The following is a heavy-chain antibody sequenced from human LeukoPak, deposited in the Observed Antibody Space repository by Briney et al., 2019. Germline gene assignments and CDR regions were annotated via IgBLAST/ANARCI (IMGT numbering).Heavy chain of an antibody. CDR1: GFTISTFA. D-gene: IGHD2-2*01. CDR3: ARVQLEYCGMTSCYAFDS. V-gene: IGHV3-30*04. J-gene: IGHJ4*02. CDR2: ISFDGDEK. Sequence: PGRSLGLSCAASGFTISTFAMHWVRQAPGKGLEWVAVISFDGDEKYYADSVKGRFTVSRDISTNTLYLQMISLRDVDTAVYYCARVQLEYCGMTSCYAFDSWGQGTLVTVSS.